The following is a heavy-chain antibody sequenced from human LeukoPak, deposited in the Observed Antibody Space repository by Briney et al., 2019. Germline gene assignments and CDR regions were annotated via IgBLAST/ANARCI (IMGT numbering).Heavy chain of an antibody. CDR2: IFHSGST. CDR3: ARGPPYAPGVLDV. Sequence: PSETLSLTCSVSVYSISSGYYWGWIRQPPGKGLEWIGNIFHSGSTNYNPSLKSRVTISLDTSKKQFSLKLPSVTAADTAVYFCARGPPYAPGVLDVWGKGTTVTISS. D-gene: IGHD7-27*01. V-gene: IGHV4-38-2*02. CDR1: VYSISSGYY. J-gene: IGHJ6*04.